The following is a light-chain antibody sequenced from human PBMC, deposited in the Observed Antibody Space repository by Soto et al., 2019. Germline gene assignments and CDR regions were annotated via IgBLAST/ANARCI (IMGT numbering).Light chain of an antibody. J-gene: IGKJ1*01. CDR3: LHHGSSLWT. CDR1: QSVSSSY. V-gene: IGKV3-20*01. Sequence: EVVLTHSPGTLSLSPGERATLSCRASQSVSSSYLAWYQQKPGQAPRLLIYGVSSKATGIPDRFSGSGSGTDFTLTISRLEPEDFAMYYCLHHGSSLWTFGQGTKVDI. CDR2: GVS.